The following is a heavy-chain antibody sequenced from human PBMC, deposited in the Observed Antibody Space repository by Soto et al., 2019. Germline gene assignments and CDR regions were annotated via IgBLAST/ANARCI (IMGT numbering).Heavy chain of an antibody. V-gene: IGHV4-34*01. CDR3: ARGRSGGGSCYDY. J-gene: IGHJ4*02. CDR2: INHSGST. CDR1: GGSFSGYY. Sequence: QVQLQQWGAGLLKPSETLSLTCAVYGGSFSGYYWSWIRQPPGKGLEWIGEINHSGSTNYNPSLKSRVTRSVDTSKNQFSLKLSSVTAADTAVYYCARGRSGGGSCYDYWGQGTLVTVSS. D-gene: IGHD2-15*01.